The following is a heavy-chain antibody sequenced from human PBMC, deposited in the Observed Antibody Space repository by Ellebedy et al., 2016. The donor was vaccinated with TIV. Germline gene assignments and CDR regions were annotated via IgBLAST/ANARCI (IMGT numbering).Heavy chain of an antibody. D-gene: IGHD6-19*01. J-gene: IGHJ4*02. V-gene: IGHV4-61*01. CDR1: GGSVSSGSYY. CDR2: IAYTGST. CDR3: ARGSGWYRKLY. Sequence: SETLSLTCTVSGGSVSSGSYYWTWIRQPPGKGLEWIGYIAYTGSTNYNPSLKSRVTISVDTSKNQFSLKLNSVTAADTAVYYCARGSGWYRKLYWGQGTLVTVSS.